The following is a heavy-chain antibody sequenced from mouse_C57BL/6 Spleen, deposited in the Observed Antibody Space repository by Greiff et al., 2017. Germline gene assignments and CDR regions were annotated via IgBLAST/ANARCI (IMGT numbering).Heavy chain of an antibody. CDR3: ASADRGLYAMDY. D-gene: IGHD3-1*01. J-gene: IGHJ4*01. Sequence: EVQRVESGGGLVQPGGSLSLSCAASGFTFTDYYMSWVRQPPGKALEWLGFIRNKANGYTTEYSASVKGRFTISRDNSQSILYLQMHALRAEDSATYYCASADRGLYAMDYWGQGTSVTVSS. CDR2: IRNKANGYTT. V-gene: IGHV7-3*01. CDR1: GFTFTDYY.